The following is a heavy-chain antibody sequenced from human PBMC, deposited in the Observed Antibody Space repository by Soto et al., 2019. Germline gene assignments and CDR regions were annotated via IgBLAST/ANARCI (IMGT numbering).Heavy chain of an antibody. Sequence: ASVKVSCKASGYTFTSYGISWVRQAPGQGLEWMGWISAYNGNTNYAQKLQGRVTMTTDTSTSTAYMELRSLRSDDTAVYYCARITIVGATTPIHYWGQGTLVTVSS. J-gene: IGHJ4*02. CDR3: ARITIVGATTPIHY. CDR1: GYTFTSYG. D-gene: IGHD1-26*01. V-gene: IGHV1-18*01. CDR2: ISAYNGNT.